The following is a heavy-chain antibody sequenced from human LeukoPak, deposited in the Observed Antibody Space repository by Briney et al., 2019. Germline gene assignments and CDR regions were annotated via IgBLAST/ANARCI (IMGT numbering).Heavy chain of an antibody. J-gene: IGHJ6*02. Sequence: ASVKVSCKASGYTFTSYGISWVRQAPGQGLEWMGWISAYNGNTNYAQKLQGRVTMTTDTSTSTAYMELRSLRSDDTAVYYCARTTGYSSGWYFTAAALYYYYYGMDVWGQGTTVTVSS. CDR1: GYTFTSYG. CDR2: ISAYNGNT. D-gene: IGHD6-19*01. V-gene: IGHV1-18*01. CDR3: ARTTGYSSGWYFTAAALYYYYYGMDV.